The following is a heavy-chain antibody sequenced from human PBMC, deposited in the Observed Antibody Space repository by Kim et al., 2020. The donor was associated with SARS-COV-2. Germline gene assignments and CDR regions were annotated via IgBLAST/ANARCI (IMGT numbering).Heavy chain of an antibody. J-gene: IGHJ6*02. V-gene: IGHV1-69*13. CDR2: IIPIFGTA. CDR1: GGTFSSYA. Sequence: SVKVSCKASGGTFSSYAISWVRQAPGQGLEWMGGIIPIFGTANYAQKFQGRVTITADESTSTAYMELSSLRSEDTAVYYCAGGVAGLPPNYYDSIILYYYYGMDVWGQGTTVTVSS. D-gene: IGHD3-22*01. CDR3: AGGVAGLPPNYYDSIILYYYYGMDV.